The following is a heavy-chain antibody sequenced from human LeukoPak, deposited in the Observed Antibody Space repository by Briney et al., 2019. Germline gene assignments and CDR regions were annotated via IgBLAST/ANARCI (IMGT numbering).Heavy chain of an antibody. Sequence: GGSLRLSCAASGFTVRSSYMSWVRQAPGKGLEWVSVIYSGGSAYYADSVKGRFTISRDNSKNTLYLQMNSLRAEDTAVYYCAKDPSSGWLDYWGQGTLVTVSS. J-gene: IGHJ4*02. V-gene: IGHV3-66*01. CDR1: GFTVRSSY. CDR3: AKDPSSGWLDY. D-gene: IGHD6-19*01. CDR2: IYSGGSA.